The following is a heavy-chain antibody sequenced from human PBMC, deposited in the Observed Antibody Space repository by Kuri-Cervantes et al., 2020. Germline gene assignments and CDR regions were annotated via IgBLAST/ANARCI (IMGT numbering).Heavy chain of an antibody. Sequence: GESLKISCAASGFTVSSNYMSWVRQAPGKGLEWVANINQDASEKYYVDSVKGRFTISRDNAKNSLYLQMNSLRAEDTAVYYCVSGQSPDYWGRGTQVTVSS. CDR2: INQDASEK. D-gene: IGHD1-26*01. CDR3: VSGQSPDY. CDR1: GFTVSSNY. V-gene: IGHV3-7*01. J-gene: IGHJ4*02.